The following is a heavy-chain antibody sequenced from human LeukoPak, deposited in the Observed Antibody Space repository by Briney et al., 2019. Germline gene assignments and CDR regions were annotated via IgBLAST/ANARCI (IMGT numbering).Heavy chain of an antibody. Sequence: ASVKVSCKASGYTYTGYYMHRVRQAPGQGLEWMGRINPNTGGTNYAQKFQGRVTMTRDTSISTAYMELRRLRSDDTAVFYCARDHLRGESTGGYHFDYWGQGTLVTVSS. CDR2: INPNTGGT. V-gene: IGHV1-2*06. D-gene: IGHD3-16*02. CDR1: GYTYTGYY. CDR3: ARDHLRGESTGGYHFDY. J-gene: IGHJ4*02.